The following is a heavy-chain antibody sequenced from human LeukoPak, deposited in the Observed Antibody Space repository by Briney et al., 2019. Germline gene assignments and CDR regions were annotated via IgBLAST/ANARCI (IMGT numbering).Heavy chain of an antibody. J-gene: IGHJ5*02. CDR2: IKQDGSEK. CDR3: ARAGVVPAADGFDP. Sequence: PGGSLRLSCAASGFTFSSYWMSWVRQAPGKRLEWVANIKQDGSEKYYVDSVKGRFTISRDNAKNSLYLQMNSLRAEDTAVYYCARAGVVPAADGFDPWGQGTLVTVSS. CDR1: GFTFSSYW. D-gene: IGHD2-2*01. V-gene: IGHV3-7*01.